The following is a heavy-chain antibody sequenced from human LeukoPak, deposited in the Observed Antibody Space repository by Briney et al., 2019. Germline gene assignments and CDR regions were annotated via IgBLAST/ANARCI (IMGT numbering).Heavy chain of an antibody. Sequence: ASVKVSCKASGYTFTSYYMHWVRQAPGQGLEWMGIINPSGGSTSYAQKFQGRVTMTRDMSTSTVYMELSSLRSVDTAVYYCARVGVHSGSYHGPFDYWGQGTLVTVSS. V-gene: IGHV1-46*01. CDR2: INPSGGST. D-gene: IGHD1-26*01. J-gene: IGHJ4*02. CDR3: ARVGVHSGSYHGPFDY. CDR1: GYTFTSYY.